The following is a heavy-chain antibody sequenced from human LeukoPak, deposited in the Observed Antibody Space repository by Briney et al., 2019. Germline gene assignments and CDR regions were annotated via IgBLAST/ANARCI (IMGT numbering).Heavy chain of an antibody. Sequence: ASVKVSCKASGYTFTSYAMHWVRQAPGQRLEWMGWINAGNGNTEYSQKFQGRVTITRDTSASTAYMELSSLRSEDTAVYYCAREGYNWNDVVLPYYFDYWGQGTLVTVSS. CDR3: AREGYNWNDVVLPYYFDY. V-gene: IGHV1-3*01. J-gene: IGHJ4*02. D-gene: IGHD1-20*01. CDR1: GYTFTSYA. CDR2: INAGNGNT.